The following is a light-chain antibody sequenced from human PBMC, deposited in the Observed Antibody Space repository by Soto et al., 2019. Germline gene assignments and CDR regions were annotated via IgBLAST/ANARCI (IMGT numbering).Light chain of an antibody. CDR2: AAS. Sequence: DIQMTQSPSSLSASVGDRVTITCRASQSISSYLNWYQQKPGKAPKLLIYAASSLQSGVPSRFSGSGAGTDFTLTSSSLQPEDFATYCCQQSYRTPYTFGQGTKLEIK. CDR3: QQSYRTPYT. J-gene: IGKJ2*01. CDR1: QSISSY. V-gene: IGKV1-39*01.